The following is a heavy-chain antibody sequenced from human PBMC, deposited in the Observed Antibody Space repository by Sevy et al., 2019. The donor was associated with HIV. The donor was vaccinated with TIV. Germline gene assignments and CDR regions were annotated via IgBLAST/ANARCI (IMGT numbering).Heavy chain of an antibody. CDR3: AKDPDRSSSWYDY. V-gene: IGHV3-30*02. J-gene: IGHJ4*02. CDR1: GFSFSNYG. D-gene: IGHD6-13*01. Sequence: GGSLRLSCAASGFSFSNYGLHWVRQAPGKGLEWVSFMRHDGINKFYADSVKGRFTISRDNSKNTLYLQMNSLRPEDTAVYYCAKDPDRSSSWYDYWGQGTLVTVSS. CDR2: MRHDGINK.